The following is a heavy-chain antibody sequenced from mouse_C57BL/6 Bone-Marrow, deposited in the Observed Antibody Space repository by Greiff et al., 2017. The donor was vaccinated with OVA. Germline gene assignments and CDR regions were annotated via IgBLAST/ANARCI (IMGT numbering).Heavy chain of an antibody. J-gene: IGHJ2*01. D-gene: IGHD1-1*01. CDR1: GFTFSSYG. Sequence: EVKLVESGGDLVKPGGSLKLSCAASGFTFSSYGMSWVRPTPDKRLEWVATLSSGGSYTYYPDSVKGRFTIARDNAKNTLDLQMSSLKSEDTAMYYCARHGTTVDYWGQGTTLTVSS. CDR2: LSSGGSYT. V-gene: IGHV5-6*01. CDR3: ARHGTTVDY.